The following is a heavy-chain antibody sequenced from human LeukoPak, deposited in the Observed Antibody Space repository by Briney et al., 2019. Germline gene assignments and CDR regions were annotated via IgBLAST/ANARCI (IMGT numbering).Heavy chain of an antibody. D-gene: IGHD2-15*01. V-gene: IGHV5-51*01. CDR1: RYSFTSYW. CDR3: ARQGGSIYYYYYMDV. Sequence: GESLKISCKGSRYSFTSYWIGWVRQMPGKGLEWMGIIYPGDSDTRYSPSFQGQVTISADKSISTAYLQWSSLKASDTAMYYCARQGGSIYYYYYMDVWGKGTTVTVSS. CDR2: IYPGDSDT. J-gene: IGHJ6*03.